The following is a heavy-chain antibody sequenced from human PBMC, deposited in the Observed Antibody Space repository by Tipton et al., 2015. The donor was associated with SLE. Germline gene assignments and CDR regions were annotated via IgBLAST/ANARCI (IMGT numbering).Heavy chain of an antibody. Sequence: TLSLTCAVFGGSFSGYSWSWIRQPPGKGLEWVGESNPSGNTNYNPSLKSRVTISVDTSKNQLSLKLTSVTAADTAVYYCARDRPAYCGADCYSAVDPWGQGTLVTVSS. V-gene: IGHV4-34*01. J-gene: IGHJ5*02. CDR2: SNPSGNT. CDR1: GGSFSGYS. D-gene: IGHD2-21*01. CDR3: ARDRPAYCGADCYSAVDP.